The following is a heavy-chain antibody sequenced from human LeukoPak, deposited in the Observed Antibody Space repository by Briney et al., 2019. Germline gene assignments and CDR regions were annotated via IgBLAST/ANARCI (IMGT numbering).Heavy chain of an antibody. CDR3: TTDGSDY. CDR2: IKSKTDGGTT. J-gene: IGHJ4*02. V-gene: IGHV3-15*01. Sequence: GSLRFSCAGAGCTFSEYRLSGVGPAPGKGLEWVGRIKSKTDGGTTDYAAPVKGRFTISRDDSKNTLYLQMNSLKIEDTAVYYCTTDGSDYWGQGTLVNVSS. CDR1: GCTFSEYR. D-gene: IGHD1-1*01.